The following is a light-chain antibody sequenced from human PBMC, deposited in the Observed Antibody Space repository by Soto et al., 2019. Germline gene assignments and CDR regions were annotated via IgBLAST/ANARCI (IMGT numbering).Light chain of an antibody. CDR3: QQYGSSPPST. Sequence: EIVLTQSPGTLSLSPGERATLSCRASQSVSSSYLAWYQQKPGQAPRLLIYGASSRATGIPDRCSGSGSGTDFTLTISRLEPEDFAGYCCQQYGSSPPSTFGQGTRLEI. V-gene: IGKV3-20*01. CDR1: QSVSSSY. CDR2: GAS. J-gene: IGKJ5*01.